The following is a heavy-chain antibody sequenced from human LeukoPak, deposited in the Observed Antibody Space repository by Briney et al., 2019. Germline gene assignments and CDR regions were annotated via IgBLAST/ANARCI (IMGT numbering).Heavy chain of an antibody. CDR2: INNDGSSK. D-gene: IGHD1-20*01. CDR3: ARSITGWPYFDY. Sequence: GGSLRLSCAASGFTFSSFWMHWVRQAPGKGLVWVSRINNDGSSKTYADFVKGRFTISRDNAENTLYLQMNSLRVEDTAVFYCARSITGWPYFDYWGQGALVTVSS. J-gene: IGHJ4*02. V-gene: IGHV3-74*01. CDR1: GFTFSSFW.